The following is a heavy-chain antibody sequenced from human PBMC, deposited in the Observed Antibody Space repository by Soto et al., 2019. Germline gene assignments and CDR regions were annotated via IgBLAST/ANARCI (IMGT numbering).Heavy chain of an antibody. CDR3: ASSGAREGDWFDP. J-gene: IGHJ5*02. V-gene: IGHV4-31*03. CDR2: FYYSGIT. CDR1: GGSIRRRGYY. Sequence: QVQLQESGPGVVKTSQTLSLTCTVSGGSIRRRGYYWSWIRHRPGEGLQWIGFFYYSGITDYNPSLGSGAVISADTSKNQVLRQLSSVTAADTAVYYCASSGAREGDWFDPWGQGTLVTVSS. D-gene: IGHD3-16*01.